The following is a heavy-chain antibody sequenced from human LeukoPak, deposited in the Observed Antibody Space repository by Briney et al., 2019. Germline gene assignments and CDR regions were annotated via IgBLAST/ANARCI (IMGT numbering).Heavy chain of an antibody. D-gene: IGHD3-3*01. CDR3: AKDRVYYDFWSGPDDRGYYYIDV. J-gene: IGHJ6*03. CDR2: IRYDGSNK. CDR1: GFTFSSYG. Sequence: PGGSLRLSCAASGFTFSSYGVHWVRQAPGKGLEWVAFIRYDGSNKYYADSVKGRFTISRDNSKNTLYLQMNSLRAEDTAVYYCAKDRVYYDFWSGPDDRGYYYIDVWGKGTTVTVSS. V-gene: IGHV3-30*02.